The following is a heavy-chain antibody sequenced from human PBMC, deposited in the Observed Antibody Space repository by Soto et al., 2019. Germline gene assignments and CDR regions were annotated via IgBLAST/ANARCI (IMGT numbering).Heavy chain of an antibody. Sequence: PGGSLRLSCVASGFTFSRYGMHWVRQAPGKGLEWVAVIWNDGSKQVYDDSVKGRFTISRDNSKNTLYLEMDSLRDEDTSVYYCARDDDYEANAIDLWGQGTLVTVS. V-gene: IGHV3-33*01. D-gene: IGHD4-17*01. J-gene: IGHJ5*02. CDR2: IWNDGSKQ. CDR1: GFTFSRYG. CDR3: ARDDDYEANAIDL.